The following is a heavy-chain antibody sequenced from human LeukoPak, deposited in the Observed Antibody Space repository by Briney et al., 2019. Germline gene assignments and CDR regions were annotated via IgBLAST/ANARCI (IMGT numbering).Heavy chain of an antibody. J-gene: IGHJ4*02. V-gene: IGHV4-39*01. CDR1: GGSISSSSYY. D-gene: IGHD3-3*01. CDR3: ARREYYDFWSGYGGNLP. CDR2: IYYSGST. Sequence: PETLSLTCTVSGGSISSSSYYWGWIRQPPGKGLEWIGSIYYSGSTYYNPSLKSRVTISVDTSKNQFSLKLSSVTAADTAVYYCARREYYDFWSGYGGNLPWGQGTLVTVSS.